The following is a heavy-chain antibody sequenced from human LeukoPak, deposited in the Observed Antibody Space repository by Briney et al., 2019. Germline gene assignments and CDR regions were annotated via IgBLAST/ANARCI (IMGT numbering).Heavy chain of an antibody. D-gene: IGHD3-10*01. V-gene: IGHV4-4*07. J-gene: IGHJ6*03. CDR3: ARVAKHFRGGLSFYYMDV. CDR1: GSSISSYS. Sequence: PSETLSLTCTASGSSISSYSRSWIRQPAGKGLEWIVRLYASGSTNYNPSLKSRVTMSVDTSKNQFSLKVISVTAADTAVYYCARVAKHFRGGLSFYYMDVWGKGTTVTISS. CDR2: LYASGST.